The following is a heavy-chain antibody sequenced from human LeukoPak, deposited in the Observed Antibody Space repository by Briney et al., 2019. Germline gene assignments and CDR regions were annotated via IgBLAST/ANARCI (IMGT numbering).Heavy chain of an antibody. CDR1: GYTLTELS. D-gene: IGHD3-10*01. J-gene: IGHJ4*02. Sequence: ASVKVSCKVSGYTLTELSMHWVRQAPGKGLEWMGGFDPGDGETIYAQKFQGRVTMTEDTSTDTAYMELSSLRSEDTAVYYCAASTITMVRGVIITNFDYWGQGTLVTVSS. CDR2: FDPGDGET. CDR3: AASTITMVRGVIITNFDY. V-gene: IGHV1-24*01.